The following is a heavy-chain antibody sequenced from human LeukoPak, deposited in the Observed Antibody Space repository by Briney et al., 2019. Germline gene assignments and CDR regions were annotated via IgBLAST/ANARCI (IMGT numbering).Heavy chain of an antibody. J-gene: IGHJ3*02. CDR2: IIPIFGTA. CDR3: ASSVGYSYVDAFDI. CDR1: GGTFSSYA. D-gene: IGHD5-18*01. V-gene: IGHV1-69*13. Sequence: GASVKVSCKASGGTFSSYAISWVRQAPGQGLEWMGGIIPIFGTANYAQKFQGRVTITADESTSTAYMELSSLRSEDTAVYYCASSVGYSYVDAFDIWGQGTMVTVSS.